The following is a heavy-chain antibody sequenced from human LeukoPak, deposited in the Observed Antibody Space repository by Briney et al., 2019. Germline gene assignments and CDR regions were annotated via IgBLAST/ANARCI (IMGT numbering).Heavy chain of an antibody. J-gene: IGHJ4*02. CDR2: IKQDGSEK. V-gene: IGHV3-7*01. Sequence: GGSLRLSCAASGFTFGSYWMSWVRQAPGKGLEWVANIKQDGSEKYYVDSVKGRFTISRNNAKNSLYLQMNSLRAEDTAVYYCARDIIVGAPGRWGQGTLVTVSS. D-gene: IGHD1-26*01. CDR3: ARDIIVGAPGR. CDR1: GFTFGSYW.